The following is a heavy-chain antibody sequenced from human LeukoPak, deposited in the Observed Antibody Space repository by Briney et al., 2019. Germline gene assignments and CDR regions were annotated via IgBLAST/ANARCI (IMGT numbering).Heavy chain of an antibody. J-gene: IGHJ5*02. V-gene: IGHV4-39*01. CDR1: GGSISSSSYY. CDR3: ARQGYYYDSSGYYNWFDP. Sequence: SETLSLTCTVSGGSISSSSYYWGWIRQPPGKGLEWIESIYYSGSTYYNPSLKSRVTISVDTSKNQFSLKLSSVTAADTAVYYCARQGYYYDSSGYYNWFDPWGQGTLVTVSS. D-gene: IGHD3-22*01. CDR2: IYYSGST.